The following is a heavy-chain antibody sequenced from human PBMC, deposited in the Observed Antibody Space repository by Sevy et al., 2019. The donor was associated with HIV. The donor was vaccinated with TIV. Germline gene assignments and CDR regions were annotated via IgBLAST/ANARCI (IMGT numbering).Heavy chain of an antibody. CDR1: GFTFNNAW. CDR3: ATAPGYYDSAPFDY. V-gene: IGHV3-15*01. Sequence: GGSLRLSCAVSGFTFNNAWMNWVRQAPGTGLQWVGLIKSNIDGETTDYAAPVKGRFTISRDDSKNTLYLQMNNLKIEDTAVYYCATAPGYYDSAPFDYWGQGTLVTVSS. CDR2: IKSNIDGETT. J-gene: IGHJ4*02. D-gene: IGHD3-22*01.